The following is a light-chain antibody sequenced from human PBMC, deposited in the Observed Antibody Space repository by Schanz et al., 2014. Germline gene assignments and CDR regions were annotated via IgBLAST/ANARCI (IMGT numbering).Light chain of an antibody. CDR3: QQHGSSTLT. J-gene: IGKJ5*01. CDR1: QSVDKS. Sequence: IVLTQSPDTLSLSPGERATLSCRASQSVDKSLAWYPQKPGQAPRLLIYGASSRATGIPDRFSGSGSGTDFTLPISRLEPEDFAVYYCQQHGSSTLTFGQGTRLDIK. CDR2: GAS. V-gene: IGKV3-20*01.